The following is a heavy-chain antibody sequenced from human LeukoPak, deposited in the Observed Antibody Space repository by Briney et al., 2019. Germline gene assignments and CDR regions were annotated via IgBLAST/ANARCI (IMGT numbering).Heavy chain of an antibody. Sequence: ASVKVSCKASGYTFTGYYIHWVRQAPGQGLEWMGWVDPNSGGTNYAQKFQGRVTMTRDTSISTAYMELSWLKSDDTAVYYCARPLSIAAADLYNWFDPWGQGTLVTVSS. CDR2: VDPNSGGT. D-gene: IGHD6-13*01. V-gene: IGHV1-2*02. CDR3: ARPLSIAAADLYNWFDP. CDR1: GYTFTGYY. J-gene: IGHJ5*02.